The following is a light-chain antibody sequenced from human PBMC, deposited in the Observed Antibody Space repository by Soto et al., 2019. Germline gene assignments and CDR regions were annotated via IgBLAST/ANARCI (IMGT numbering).Light chain of an antibody. CDR1: QSISSNY. J-gene: IGKJ3*01. CDR2: GSS. V-gene: IGKV3-20*01. CDR3: QQYGSSPFT. Sequence: EIVLTQSPGTLSLSPGERPTLSCWASQSISSNYLAWYQQKPGQPPRLLISGSSIRATGIPKRFSGSASGTNFTLTISSLEPEDFAVFYCQQYGSSPFTFGPGTKVDFK.